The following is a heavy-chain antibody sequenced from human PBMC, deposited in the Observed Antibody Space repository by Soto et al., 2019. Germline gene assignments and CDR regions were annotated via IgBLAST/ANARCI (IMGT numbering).Heavy chain of an antibody. D-gene: IGHD2-2*01. V-gene: IGHV4-61*01. J-gene: IGHJ6*02. CDR3: ARAPSYCSSTSCYGYYYGMDV. CDR1: GGSVSSGSYY. Sequence: QVQLQESGPGLVKPSETLSLTCTVSGGSVSSGSYYWSWIRQPPGKGLEWIGYIYYSGSTNYNPSLKSRVTISVDTSKNQFSLKLSSVTAADTAVYYCARAPSYCSSTSCYGYYYGMDVWGQGTTVTVSS. CDR2: IYYSGST.